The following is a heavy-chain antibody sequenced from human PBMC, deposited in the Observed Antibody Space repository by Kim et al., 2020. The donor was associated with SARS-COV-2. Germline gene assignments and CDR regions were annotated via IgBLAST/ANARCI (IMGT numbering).Heavy chain of an antibody. CDR3: ATGNEIYYFNY. Sequence: TTYAQNFQGRVTMTRDTSISTAFIELSGLRSDDTAVYYCATGNEIYYFNYWGQGTLVTVSS. CDR2: T. J-gene: IGHJ4*02. V-gene: IGHV1-2*02. D-gene: IGHD1-1*01.